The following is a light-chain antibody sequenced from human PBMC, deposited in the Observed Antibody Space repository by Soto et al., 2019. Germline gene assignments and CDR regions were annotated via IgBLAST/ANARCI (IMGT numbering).Light chain of an antibody. Sequence: DIQMTQSPSTLSASVGDRVTITCRASQRFSSGLAWYQQKPGKAPKLLIYKASSLQSGVPSRFSGSGSGTEFTLTISSLQPDDFATYYCQQYGNYWTFGQGTKVYIK. J-gene: IGKJ1*01. CDR3: QQYGNYWT. CDR1: QRFSSG. V-gene: IGKV1-5*03. CDR2: KAS.